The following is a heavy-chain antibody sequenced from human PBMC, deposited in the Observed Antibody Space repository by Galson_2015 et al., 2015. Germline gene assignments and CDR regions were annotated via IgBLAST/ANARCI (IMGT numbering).Heavy chain of an antibody. CDR3: ARDMVSSGWYIDY. V-gene: IGHV3-23*01. CDR2: ISGSGGST. D-gene: IGHD6-19*01. CDR1: GFTFSSYA. Sequence: SLRLSCAASGFTFSSYAMSWVRQAPGKGLEWVSAISGSGGSTYYADSVKGRFTISRDNSKNTLYLQMNSLRAEDTAVYYCARDMVSSGWYIDYWGQGTLVTVSS. J-gene: IGHJ4*02.